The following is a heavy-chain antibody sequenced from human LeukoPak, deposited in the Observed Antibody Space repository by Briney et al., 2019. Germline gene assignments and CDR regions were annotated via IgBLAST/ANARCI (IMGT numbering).Heavy chain of an antibody. CDR2: INHSGST. CDR1: GGSFSGYY. J-gene: IGHJ4*02. Sequence: SETLSLTCAVYGGSFSGYYWSWIRQPPGKGLEWIGEINHSGSTNYNPSLKSRVTISVDTSKNQFSLKLSSVTAADTAVYYCARGWLAETTVGAPYNYWGQGTLVTVSS. V-gene: IGHV4-34*01. D-gene: IGHD1-26*01. CDR3: ARGWLAETTVGAPYNY.